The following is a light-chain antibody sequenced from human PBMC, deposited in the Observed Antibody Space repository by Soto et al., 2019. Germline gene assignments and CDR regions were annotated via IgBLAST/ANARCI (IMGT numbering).Light chain of an antibody. Sequence: QSVLTQTASVSGSPGQSFTISCTGTSSDVGGYNYVSWYQQHPGKAPKLMIYDVSNRPSGVSNRFSGSKSGNTAFLTISGLQAEDDADYYCSSYTSSSTPYVFGTGTKVTVL. V-gene: IGLV2-14*01. CDR1: SSDVGGYNY. CDR3: SSYTSSSTPYV. CDR2: DVS. J-gene: IGLJ1*01.